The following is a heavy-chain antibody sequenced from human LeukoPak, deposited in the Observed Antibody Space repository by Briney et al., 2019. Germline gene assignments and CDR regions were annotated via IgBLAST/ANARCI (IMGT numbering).Heavy chain of an antibody. D-gene: IGHD3-3*01. CDR1: GGSISSYY. CDR3: ARVFDSPEWPYYYYYMDV. V-gene: IGHV4-4*07. J-gene: IGHJ6*03. CDR2: IYTSGST. Sequence: PSETLSLTCTVSGGSISSYYWSWIRQPAGKGLEWIGRIYTSGSTNYNPSLKSRVTMSVDTSKSQFSLKLSSVTAADTAVYYCARVFDSPEWPYYYYYMDVWGKGTTVTVSS.